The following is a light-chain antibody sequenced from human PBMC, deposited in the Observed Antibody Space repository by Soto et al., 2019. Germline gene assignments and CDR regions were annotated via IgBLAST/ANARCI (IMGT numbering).Light chain of an antibody. J-gene: IGKJ5*01. CDR1: QSISSY. CDR3: QQTYSSPIT. Sequence: DPQMNQSQSSLSATVGHSIAITCRASQSISSYLNWYQQKPGKAPKLLISAASILQSGVPSRFSGSGSGTDFTLTISNLQPEGFAGYYCQQTYSSPITFGQGTRLEIK. V-gene: IGKV1-39*01. CDR2: AAS.